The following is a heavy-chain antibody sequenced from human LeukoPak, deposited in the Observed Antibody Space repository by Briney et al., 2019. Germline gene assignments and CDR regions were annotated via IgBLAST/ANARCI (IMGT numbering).Heavy chain of an antibody. CDR3: AKDYDYGSGNPDY. CDR2: IRYDGSNK. V-gene: IGHV3-30*02. D-gene: IGHD3-10*01. Sequence: PGGSLRLSCAASGFTFSSHGMHWVRQAPGKGLEWVAFIRYDGSNKYYADSVKGRFTISRDNSKNTLYLQMNSLRAEDTAVYYCAKDYDYGSGNPDYWGQGTLVTVSS. CDR1: GFTFSSHG. J-gene: IGHJ4*02.